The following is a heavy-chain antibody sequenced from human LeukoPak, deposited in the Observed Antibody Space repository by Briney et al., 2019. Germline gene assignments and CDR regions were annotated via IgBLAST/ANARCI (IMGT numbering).Heavy chain of an antibody. J-gene: IGHJ4*02. CDR1: GFTFTKYW. CDR3: TRDHNSDYDLFDY. V-gene: IGHV3-49*04. D-gene: IGHD5-12*01. Sequence: GGSLRLSCAASGFTFTKYWMTWVRQAPGKGLEWVGFIRSKAYGGTIEYAASVKGRFTISRDDSKSIAYLQMNSLKTEDTAVYYCTRDHNSDYDLFDYWGQGTLVTVSS. CDR2: IRSKAYGGTI.